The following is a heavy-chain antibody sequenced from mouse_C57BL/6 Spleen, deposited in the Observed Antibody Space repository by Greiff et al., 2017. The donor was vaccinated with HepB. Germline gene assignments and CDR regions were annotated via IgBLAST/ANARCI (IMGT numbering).Heavy chain of an antibody. D-gene: IGHD2-4*01. CDR3: AMDYDGRGYYAMDY. CDR2: IHPNSGST. Sequence: QVQLQQPGAELVKPGASVKLSCKASGYTFTSDWMHWVKQRPGQGLEWIGMIHPNSGSTNYNEKFKSKATLTVDKSSSTAYMQLSSLTSEDSAVYYCAMDYDGRGYYAMDYWGQGTSVTVSS. V-gene: IGHV1-64*01. J-gene: IGHJ4*01. CDR1: GYTFTSDW.